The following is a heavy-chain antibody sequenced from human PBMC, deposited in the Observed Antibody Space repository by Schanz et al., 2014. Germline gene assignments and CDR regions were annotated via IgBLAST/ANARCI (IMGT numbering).Heavy chain of an antibody. CDR1: GFTFSSYG. J-gene: IGHJ4*02. Sequence: LVESGGGVVQPGRSLRLSCAASGFTFSSYGMHWVRQAPGKGLVWVTYIRYDGINKYYADSVKGRFTISRDNAKNSLYLQMNSLRAEDTAVYYCARASYWYSSTRPYWGQGTLVTVSS. CDR2: IRYDGINK. D-gene: IGHD6-19*01. V-gene: IGHV3-33*01. CDR3: ARASYWYSSTRPY.